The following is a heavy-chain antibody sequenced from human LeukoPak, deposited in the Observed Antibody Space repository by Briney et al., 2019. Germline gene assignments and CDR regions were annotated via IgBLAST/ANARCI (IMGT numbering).Heavy chain of an antibody. D-gene: IGHD6-13*01. Sequence: SETLSLTCTVSGGFISSSTYYWGWIRQPPGKGLEWIGSIYYSGSTYYNASLKSRVTISADTSKNQFSLKLSSVTAADTAVYYCARPLSGSSSWHGDAFDIWGQGTMVTVSS. V-gene: IGHV4-39*01. CDR3: ARPLSGSSSWHGDAFDI. CDR1: GGFISSSTYY. CDR2: IYYSGST. J-gene: IGHJ3*02.